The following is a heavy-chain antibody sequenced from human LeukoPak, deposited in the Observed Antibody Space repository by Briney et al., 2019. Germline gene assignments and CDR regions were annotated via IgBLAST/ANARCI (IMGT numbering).Heavy chain of an antibody. V-gene: IGHV3-74*01. CDR2: IKNDGSMT. J-gene: IGHJ5*02. CDR1: GFTFRNYW. CDR3: AKSDWFDP. Sequence: GGSLRLSCATSGFTFRNYWMSWLRQAPGKGLVWVARIKNDGSMTSYAESVKGRFTISRGNARNTLYLQMNSLRVDDTAVYYCAKSDWFDPWGRGILVTVSS.